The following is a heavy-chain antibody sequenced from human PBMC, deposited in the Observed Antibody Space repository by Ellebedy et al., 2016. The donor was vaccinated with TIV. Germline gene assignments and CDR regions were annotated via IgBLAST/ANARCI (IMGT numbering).Heavy chain of an antibody. V-gene: IGHV3-15*01. CDR2: IKAKTDGATR. Sequence: GGSLRLSXAASGFIFSDAWMNWVRQALGKGLEWVARIKAKTDGATRDLAAPVKGRFIISRDDSKNTVSLQMDSLKTDDTAVYYCAAGTGYSDLDYWGQGTLVTVSS. CDR1: GFIFSDAW. CDR3: AAGTGYSDLDY. D-gene: IGHD2-15*01. J-gene: IGHJ4*02.